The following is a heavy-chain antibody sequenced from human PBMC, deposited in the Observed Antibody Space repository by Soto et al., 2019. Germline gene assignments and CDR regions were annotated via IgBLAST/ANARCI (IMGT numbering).Heavy chain of an antibody. Sequence: QVQLVQSGAEVKKPGASVKDSCKASGYTFTSYGISWVRQAPGQGPEWMGRISAYNGNTNHAQKRQGRVTMTTGTSTSTAYMELRNLRSDDTAVYYCARFGGQLWFGWFDLWGQGTLITDSS. D-gene: IGHD5-18*01. V-gene: IGHV1-18*04. CDR1: GYTFTSYG. J-gene: IGHJ5*02. CDR2: ISAYNGNT. CDR3: ARFGGQLWFGWFDL.